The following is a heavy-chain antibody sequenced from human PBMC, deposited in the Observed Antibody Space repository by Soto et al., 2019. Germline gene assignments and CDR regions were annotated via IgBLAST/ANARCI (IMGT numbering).Heavy chain of an antibody. CDR3: AHSRYNWNLIRFDP. V-gene: IGHV2-5*02. D-gene: IGHD1-7*01. CDR1: GCSLSTSGVG. CDR2: IYWDDDK. Sequence: QITLKASGPTLVKPTQTLTLTCTFSGCSLSTSGVGVGWIHHPPGKALEWLALIYWDDDKRYSPSLKSSRTITKDTSKNQVVLTMNNTDPLDTATSYDAHSRYNWNLIRFDPWGQETLVTVSS. J-gene: IGHJ5*02.